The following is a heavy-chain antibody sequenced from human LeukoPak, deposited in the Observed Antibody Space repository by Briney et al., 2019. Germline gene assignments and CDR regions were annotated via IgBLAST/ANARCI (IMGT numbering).Heavy chain of an antibody. CDR2: ISGSGGST. D-gene: IGHD1-7*01. CDR1: GFTFSSYA. CDR3: AKKFGEGLELYYYYYYMDV. Sequence: GGSLRLSCAASGFTFSSYAMSWVRQAPGKGLEWVSAISGSGGSTYYADSVKGRFTISRDNSKNTLYLQMNSLRAEDTAVYYCAKKFGEGLELYYYYYYMDVWGKGTTVTVSS. V-gene: IGHV3-23*01. J-gene: IGHJ6*03.